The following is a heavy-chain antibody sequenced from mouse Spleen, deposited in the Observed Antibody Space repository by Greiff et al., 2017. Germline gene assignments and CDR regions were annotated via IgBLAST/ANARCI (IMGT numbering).Heavy chain of an antibody. D-gene: IGHD6-1*01. CDR3: TRRGLTLFDY. Sequence: VQLQQSGAELVRPGASVTLSCKASGYTFTDYEMHWVKQTPVHGLEWIGAIDPETGGTAYNQKFKGKAILTADKSSSTAYMELRSLTSEDSAVYYCTRRGLTLFDYWGQGTTLTVSS. J-gene: IGHJ2*01. CDR2: IDPETGGT. CDR1: GYTFTDYE. V-gene: IGHV1-15*01.